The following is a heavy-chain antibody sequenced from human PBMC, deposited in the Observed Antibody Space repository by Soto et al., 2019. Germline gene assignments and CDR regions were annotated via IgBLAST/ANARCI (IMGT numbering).Heavy chain of an antibody. CDR3: ARDQGDVVVPAAMGPFYDSGMDV. CDR1: GYTFPSYG. Sequence: QVQLVQSGAEVKKPGASVKVSCKASGYTFPSYGISWVRQAPGQGLQRMGWTSAYNGNTNHAQKLQGRVTMTTDRSTSAAYMELRTLRSDDTAVYYCARDQGDVVVPAAMGPFYDSGMDVWAQGTTVTVSS. V-gene: IGHV1-18*01. CDR2: TSAYNGNT. D-gene: IGHD2-2*01. J-gene: IGHJ6*02.